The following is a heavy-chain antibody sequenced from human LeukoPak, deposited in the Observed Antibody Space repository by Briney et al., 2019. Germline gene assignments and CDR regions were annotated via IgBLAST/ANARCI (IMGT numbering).Heavy chain of an antibody. Sequence: KSSETLSLTCTVSGGSVSSGSYYWSWFRQPPGKGLEWIGYIYYSGSTNCNPSLKSRVTISVDTSKNQFSLKLSSVTAADTAVYYCARGWNGYNDYWGQGTLVTVSS. D-gene: IGHD5-24*01. J-gene: IGHJ4*02. V-gene: IGHV4-61*01. CDR3: ARGWNGYNDY. CDR1: GGSVSSGSYY. CDR2: IYYSGST.